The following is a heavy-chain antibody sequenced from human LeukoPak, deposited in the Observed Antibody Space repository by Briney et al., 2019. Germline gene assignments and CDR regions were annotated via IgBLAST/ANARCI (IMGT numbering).Heavy chain of an antibody. D-gene: IGHD2-8*01. CDR3: ARDRACSNGVCSYFDY. V-gene: IGHV4-59*01. CDR1: GGSISTYY. J-gene: IGHJ4*02. CDR2: VDYSGST. Sequence: SETLSLTCSVSGGSISTYYWSWIRRPPGKGLEWIGYVDYSGSTNYNPSLKSRVTISVDASKNQFSLKLSSVTAADTAVYYCARDRACSNGVCSYFDYWGQGTVVTVSS.